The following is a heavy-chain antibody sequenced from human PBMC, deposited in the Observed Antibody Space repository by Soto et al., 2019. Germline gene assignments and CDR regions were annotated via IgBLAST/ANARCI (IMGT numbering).Heavy chain of an antibody. Sequence: GGSVKVSCKVSGYTLTELSMHWVRQAPGKGLEWMGGFDPEDGETIYAQKFQGRVTMTEDTSTDTAYMELSSLRSEDTAVYYCATPFYSGYGNYMDVWGKGTTVPVSS. CDR2: FDPEDGET. D-gene: IGHD5-12*01. CDR1: GYTLTELS. J-gene: IGHJ6*03. CDR3: ATPFYSGYGNYMDV. V-gene: IGHV1-24*01.